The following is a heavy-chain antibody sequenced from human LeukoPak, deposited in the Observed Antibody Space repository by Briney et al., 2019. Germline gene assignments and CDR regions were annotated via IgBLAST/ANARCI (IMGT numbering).Heavy chain of an antibody. Sequence: ASVKVSCKASGYTFTSYGISWVRQAPGQGLEWMGWISAYNGNTNYAQKLQGRVTMTTDTSTSTAYMELRSLRSDDTAVYYCARDPGYSSGWYGETNDYWGQGTLVTVSS. CDR1: GYTFTSYG. J-gene: IGHJ4*02. CDR3: ARDPGYSSGWYGETNDY. D-gene: IGHD6-19*01. CDR2: ISAYNGNT. V-gene: IGHV1-18*01.